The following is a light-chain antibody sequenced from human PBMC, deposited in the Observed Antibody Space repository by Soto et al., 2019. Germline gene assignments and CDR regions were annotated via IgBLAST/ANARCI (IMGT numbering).Light chain of an antibody. J-gene: IGKJ2*01. CDR1: QTIKAY. CDR3: QQLRAYPHT. Sequence: EIQLTQSPSSLSASVGDRVTVTCRASQTIKAYLAWFQKTEGKAPELLIYPASTLQGGVPSRFSGHGSGIEFTLTISSLQPEDFATYYCQQLRAYPHTFGQGTKLEI. V-gene: IGKV1-9*01. CDR2: PAS.